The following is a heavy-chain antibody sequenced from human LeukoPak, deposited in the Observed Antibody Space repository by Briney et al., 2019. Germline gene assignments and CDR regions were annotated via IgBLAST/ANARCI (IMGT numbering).Heavy chain of an antibody. CDR3: ARDLGAAGTLSFFDY. CDR1: GYIFSSYG. CDR2: ISAYNGNT. Sequence: GASVTVSCRASGYIFSSYGINWVRQAPGQGPEWMGWISAYNGNTNYAQNFQGRVTMTTDTSTSTAYMELRSLRSDDTAVYYCARDLGAAGTLSFFDYWGQGTLVTVSS. J-gene: IGHJ4*02. D-gene: IGHD6-13*01. V-gene: IGHV1-18*04.